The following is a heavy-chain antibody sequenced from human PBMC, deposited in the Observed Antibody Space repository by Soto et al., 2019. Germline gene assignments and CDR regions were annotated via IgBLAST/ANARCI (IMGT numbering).Heavy chain of an antibody. D-gene: IGHD3-3*01. V-gene: IGHV3-30*18. J-gene: IGHJ4*02. Sequence: QVQLVESGGGVGQPGRSLRLSCAASGFTFSNFGMHWVRQAPGKGLVWVAAISADGSDKYFSGSVKGRFTISRHNSKNTLSLQMNSLRLEDTAVYYCVKGSDVARQELDYWGQGTLVMVSS. CDR1: GFTFSNFG. CDR2: ISADGSDK. CDR3: VKGSDVARQELDY.